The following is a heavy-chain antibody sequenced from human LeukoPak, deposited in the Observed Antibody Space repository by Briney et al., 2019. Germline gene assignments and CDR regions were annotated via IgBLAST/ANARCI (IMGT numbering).Heavy chain of an antibody. CDR2: ISIGSRYI. J-gene: IGHJ3*02. CDR3: ARDDMGARTPRRWLQLTDAFAI. CDR1: GFTSCNYG. D-gene: IGHD5-24*01. Sequence: GGSLRLSCEASGFTSCNYGINWVRQTPGGGLWRVSSISIGSRYIYYADSVKGRFTISRDNANNSLYLQMNSLRPEDTAVYYCARDDMGARTPRRWLQLTDAFAIWGQGKMVTVSS. V-gene: IGHV3-21*01.